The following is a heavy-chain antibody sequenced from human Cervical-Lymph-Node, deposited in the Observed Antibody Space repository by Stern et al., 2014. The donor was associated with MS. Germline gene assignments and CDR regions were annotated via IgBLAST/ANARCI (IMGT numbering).Heavy chain of an antibody. CDR2: MDYSGIT. Sequence: QVQLGQSGPGLVKPSETLSLTCAVSGDSISSYYWSWIRQPPGKGLEWIAYMDYSGITNYNPSLKSRATISVDVSKNQVSLKLTSVTAADTAVYYCARHRLGYFYYFDYWGQGTPVTVSS. CDR1: GDSISSYY. CDR3: ARHRLGYFYYFDY. J-gene: IGHJ4*02. V-gene: IGHV4-59*01. D-gene: IGHD3-22*01.